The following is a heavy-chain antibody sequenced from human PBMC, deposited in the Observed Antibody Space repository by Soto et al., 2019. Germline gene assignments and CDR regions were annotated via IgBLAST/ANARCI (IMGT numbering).Heavy chain of an antibody. J-gene: IGHJ6*02. CDR2: IIPVIGTP. CDR3: ARGPIVRGVALYGMDV. D-gene: IGHD3-10*01. V-gene: IGHV1-69*13. Sequence: SLKVSCKASADTLSSYAISWVRQAPGRGLQWMGGIIPVIGTPNYAQRFQGRVTITADESTSTAYMELSSLRSEDTAVYYCARGPIVRGVALYGMDVWGQGTTVTASS. CDR1: ADTLSSYA.